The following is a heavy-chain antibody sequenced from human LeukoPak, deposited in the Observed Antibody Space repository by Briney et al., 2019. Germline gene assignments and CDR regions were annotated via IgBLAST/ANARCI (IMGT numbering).Heavy chain of an antibody. V-gene: IGHV3-33*01. CDR2: IWYDGSNI. Sequence: GGSLRLSWAASGFTFIEDGMHWVGQAPGKGLEGVAVIWYDGSNIYYADSGKGRFTISRDNSRNTLYLQMNSMSAEDTAVSYCVRALPPVVQYYFDHWGPGTLVTVSS. CDR1: GFTFIEDG. J-gene: IGHJ4*02. CDR3: VRALPPVVQYYFDH. D-gene: IGHD2-21*01.